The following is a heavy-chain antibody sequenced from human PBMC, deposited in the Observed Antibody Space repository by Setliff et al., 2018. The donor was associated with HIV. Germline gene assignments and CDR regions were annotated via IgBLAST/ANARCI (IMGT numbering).Heavy chain of an antibody. D-gene: IGHD2-15*01. CDR2: IREDGSEK. CDR3: AREKSSGGFDW. CDR1: GFTFRNYW. J-gene: IGHJ4*02. Sequence: GGSLRLSCEGLGFTFRNYWMSWVRQAPGKGLEWLANIREDGSEKYYADSVTGRFIISRDNTKKSVFLQMNSLRGEDTAVYYCAREKSSGGFDWWGQGVLVTVSS. V-gene: IGHV3-7*01.